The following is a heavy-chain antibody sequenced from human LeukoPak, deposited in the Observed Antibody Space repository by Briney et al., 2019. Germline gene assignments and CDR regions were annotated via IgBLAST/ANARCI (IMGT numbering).Heavy chain of an antibody. D-gene: IGHD2-2*01. J-gene: IGHJ6*03. CDR2: IYYSGST. Sequence: NPSETLSLTCTVSGGSISSYYWSWIRQPPGKGLEWVGYIYYSGSTNYNPSLKSRVTISVDTSKNQFSLKLSSVTAADTAVYYCARVSYQLLFRYCYYYMDVWGKGTTVTISS. CDR1: GGSISSYY. V-gene: IGHV4-59*01. CDR3: ARVSYQLLFRYCYYYMDV.